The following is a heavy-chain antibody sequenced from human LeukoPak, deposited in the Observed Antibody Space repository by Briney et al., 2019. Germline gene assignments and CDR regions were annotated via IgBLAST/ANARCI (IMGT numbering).Heavy chain of an antibody. J-gene: IGHJ4*02. CDR2: ISYDGSNK. CDR3: AREGYCSSTSCYIDY. Sequence: PGRSLRLSCAASGFTFSSYAMHWVRQAPGKGLEWVAVISYDGSNKYYADSVKGRFTISRDNSKNTLYLQMNSLRAEDTAVYYCAREGYCSSTSCYIDYWGQGTLVTVSP. V-gene: IGHV3-30*01. D-gene: IGHD2-2*02. CDR1: GFTFSSYA.